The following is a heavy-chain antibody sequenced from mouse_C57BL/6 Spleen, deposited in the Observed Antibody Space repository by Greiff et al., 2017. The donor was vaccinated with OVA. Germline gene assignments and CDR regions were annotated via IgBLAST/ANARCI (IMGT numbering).Heavy chain of an antibody. CDR3: ARHSDYDGDYFDY. Sequence: VQLQQSGPELVKPGASVKISCKASGYAFSSSWMNWVKQRPGKGLEWIGRIYPGDGDTNYNGKFKGKATLTADKSSSTAYMQLSSLTSEDSAVYFCARHSDYDGDYFDYWGQGTTLTVSS. V-gene: IGHV1-82*01. CDR1: GYAFSSSW. CDR2: IYPGDGDT. D-gene: IGHD2-4*01. J-gene: IGHJ2*01.